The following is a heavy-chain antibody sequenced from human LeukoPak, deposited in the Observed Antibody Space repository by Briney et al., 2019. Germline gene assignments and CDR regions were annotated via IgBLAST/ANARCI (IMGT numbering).Heavy chain of an antibody. CDR3: ATRIRGSSGWGAFDI. J-gene: IGHJ3*02. V-gene: IGHV3-23*01. Sequence: PGGSLRLSCAASGFTFSSYAMSWVRQAPGKGLEWVSAISGSGGSAYYADSVKGRFTISRDNSKNTLYLQMNSLRAEDTAVYYCATRIRGSSGWGAFDIWGQGTMVTVSS. D-gene: IGHD6-19*01. CDR2: ISGSGGSA. CDR1: GFTFSSYA.